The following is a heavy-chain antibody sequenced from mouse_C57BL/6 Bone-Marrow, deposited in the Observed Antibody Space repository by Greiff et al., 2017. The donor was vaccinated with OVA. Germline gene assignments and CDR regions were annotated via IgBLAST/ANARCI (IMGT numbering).Heavy chain of an antibody. D-gene: IGHD2-3*01. V-gene: IGHV1-54*01. J-gene: IGHJ2*01. CDR3: ARIYDGYVRHYFDY. CDR2: INPGSGGT. CDR1: GYAFTNYL. Sequence: QVQLQQSGAELVRPGTSVKVSCKASGYAFTNYLIEWVKQRPGQGLEWIGVINPGSGGTNYNEKFKGKATLTADKSSSTAYMQLSSLTSEDSAVYFWARIYDGYVRHYFDYWGQGTTLTVSS.